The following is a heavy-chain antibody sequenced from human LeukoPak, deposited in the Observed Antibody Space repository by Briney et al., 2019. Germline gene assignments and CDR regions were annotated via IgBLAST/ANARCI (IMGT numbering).Heavy chain of an antibody. D-gene: IGHD3-16*01. Sequence: ASVKVSCKISGGTFGSYGISWGRQAPGQGLEWMGRTIPIRGMTNYAQKFQGRVTITADTSTSTAYMELSSLTSEDTAVYFCARGPYDGTFYFDSWGQGTLVIVSS. CDR2: TIPIRGMT. V-gene: IGHV1-69*04. CDR3: ARGPYDGTFYFDS. CDR1: GGTFGSYG. J-gene: IGHJ4*02.